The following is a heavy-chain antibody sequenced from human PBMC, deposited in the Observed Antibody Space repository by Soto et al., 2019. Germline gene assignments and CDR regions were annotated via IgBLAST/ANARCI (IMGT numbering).Heavy chain of an antibody. J-gene: IGHJ5*02. Sequence: SETLSLTCAVSGTSISSTFWWTWVRQPPGKGLEWIGEIYHSGSTKYNPSLKSRVTISVDKSNNQFSLELRAVTAADTAVYYCARVPGPWGQGTLVTVSS. V-gene: IGHV4-4*02. CDR1: GTSISSTFW. CDR2: IYHSGST. CDR3: ARVPGP.